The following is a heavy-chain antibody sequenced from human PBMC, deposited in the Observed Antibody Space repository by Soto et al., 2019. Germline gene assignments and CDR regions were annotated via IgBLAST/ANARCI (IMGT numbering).Heavy chain of an antibody. V-gene: IGHV3-7*03. Sequence: EVQLVESGGGLVQPGGSLRLSCAASGLTFSSYWMSWVRQAPGKGLEWLANIKQDGSEKYYVDSLKGRFTISRDNAKNSLYLQMNSLRAEDMAVYYCARGWSQFDYSGQGSLVTVS. J-gene: IGHJ4*02. CDR1: GLTFSSYW. CDR3: ARGWSQFDY. CDR2: IKQDGSEK.